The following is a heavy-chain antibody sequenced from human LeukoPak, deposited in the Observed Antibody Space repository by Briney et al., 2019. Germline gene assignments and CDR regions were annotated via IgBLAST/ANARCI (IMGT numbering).Heavy chain of an antibody. D-gene: IGHD4-17*01. V-gene: IGHV3-15*01. CDR2: IKSKTDGGTT. CDR3: TTAADYGDYSQFDY. J-gene: IGHJ4*02. Sequence: GGSLRLSCAASGFTFSNAWMSWVRQAPGKGLEWVGRIKSKTDGGTTDYAAPVKGRFTISRDDSKNTLYLQMNSLKTEDPAVYYCTTAADYGDYSQFDYWGQGTLVTVSS. CDR1: GFTFSNAW.